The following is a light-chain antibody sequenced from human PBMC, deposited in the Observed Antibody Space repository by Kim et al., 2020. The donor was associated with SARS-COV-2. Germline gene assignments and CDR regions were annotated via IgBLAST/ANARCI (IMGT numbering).Light chain of an antibody. J-gene: IGKJ1*01. CDR3: QQYTHPLWT. CDR1: QSVSGSN. CDR2: GAS. V-gene: IGKV3-20*01. Sequence: EIVLTQSPGTLSLSPGERATLSCRASQSVSGSNLAWYQQKPGQAPRLLMYGASSRATGIPDRFSGSGSGTDFTLTISRLEPEDFAVYSCQQYTHPLWTFGQGTKVDIK.